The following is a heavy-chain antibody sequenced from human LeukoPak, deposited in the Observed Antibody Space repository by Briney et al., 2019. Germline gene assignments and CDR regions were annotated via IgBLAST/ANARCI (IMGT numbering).Heavy chain of an antibody. CDR2: INPSGGST. J-gene: IGHJ4*02. D-gene: IGHD3-10*01. Sequence: GASVKVSCKASGYTFTSYYMHWVRQAPGQGLEWMGIINPSGGSTSYAQKFQGRVTMTTDTSTSTAYMELRSLRSDDTAVYYCARDPPGLTLGSPGDYWGQGTLVTVSS. V-gene: IGHV1-46*01. CDR3: ARDPPGLTLGSPGDY. CDR1: GYTFTSYY.